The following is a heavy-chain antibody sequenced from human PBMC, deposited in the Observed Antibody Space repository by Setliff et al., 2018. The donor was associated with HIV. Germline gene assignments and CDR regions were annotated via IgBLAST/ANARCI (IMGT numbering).Heavy chain of an antibody. CDR3: AKATGISTHSPCDY. V-gene: IGHV3-23*01. CDR2: VSGAGGGST. J-gene: IGHJ4*02. Sequence: PGGSLRLSCVASGITFRSYAMTWVRQAPGKGLEWVSSVSGAGGGSTFYADSVKGRFSMSRDNSKNTLFLQMTNLRVEDTAIYYCAKATGISTHSPCDYWGQGTLVTVSS. CDR1: GITFRSYA. D-gene: IGHD1-20*01.